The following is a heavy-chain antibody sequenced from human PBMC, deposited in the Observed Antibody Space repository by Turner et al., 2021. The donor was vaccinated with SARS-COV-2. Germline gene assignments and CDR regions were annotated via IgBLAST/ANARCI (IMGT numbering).Heavy chain of an antibody. CDR3: ARAVRGVFGFNS. Sequence: QVQLQESGPGLVKPSGTLSLTCGVSGASISRDWGSWVRQPPGEGLEWIGEFSHAGRTNYSPSLQSRVTMSVDESMNQFSLRLTSVTAADTAVYYCARAVRGVFGFNSWGQGILVTVSP. V-gene: IGHV4-4*02. CDR2: FSHAGRT. D-gene: IGHD3-10*01. CDR1: GASISRDW. J-gene: IGHJ4*02.